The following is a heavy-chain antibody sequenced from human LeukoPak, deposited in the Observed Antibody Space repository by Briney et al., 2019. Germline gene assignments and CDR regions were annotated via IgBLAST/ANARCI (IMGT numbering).Heavy chain of an antibody. J-gene: IGHJ4*02. D-gene: IGHD3-10*01. Sequence: PGGSLRLSCAASGFTFSSYAMYWVRQAPGKGLEWVALISKDGSDEDHADSVKGRITISRDNSKDTLYLQMISLRIEDTAVYYCAREAYYGSGRSRQPSPVWGQGTLVTVSS. CDR1: GFTFSSYA. CDR2: ISKDGSDE. V-gene: IGHV3-30*01. CDR3: AREAYYGSGRSRQPSPV.